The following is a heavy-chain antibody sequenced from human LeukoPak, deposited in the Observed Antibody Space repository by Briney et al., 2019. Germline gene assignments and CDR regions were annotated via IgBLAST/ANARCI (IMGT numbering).Heavy chain of an antibody. Sequence: PGGSLRLSCAASGFTFSRFWMHWVRQAPGKGLVWVSRINSDGSDTSYADSVKGRFTISRDNAKNTLYLQMNSLSAEDTAVYYCARARGYCTNGVCSAGFDYWGQGTLVTVSS. V-gene: IGHV3-74*01. CDR1: GFTFSRFW. D-gene: IGHD2-8*01. CDR2: INSDGSDT. J-gene: IGHJ4*02. CDR3: ARARGYCTNGVCSAGFDY.